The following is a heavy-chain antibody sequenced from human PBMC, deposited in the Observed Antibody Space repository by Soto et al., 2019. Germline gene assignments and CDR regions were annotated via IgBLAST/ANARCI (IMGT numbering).Heavy chain of an antibody. Sequence: ASVKVSCKASGGTFSSYGISWVRQAPGQGLEWMGWISAYNGNTNYAQKLQGRVTITTDTSTSTAYMELRSLRSDDTAVYYCARDCVPTLVRGVCQNDYWGQGTLVTVSS. CDR2: ISAYNGNT. CDR1: GGTFSSYG. D-gene: IGHD3-10*01. J-gene: IGHJ4*02. V-gene: IGHV1-18*04. CDR3: ARDCVPTLVRGVCQNDY.